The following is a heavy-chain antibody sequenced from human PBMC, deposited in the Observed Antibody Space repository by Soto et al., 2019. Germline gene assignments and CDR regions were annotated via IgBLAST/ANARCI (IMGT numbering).Heavy chain of an antibody. J-gene: IGHJ4*02. V-gene: IGHV2-5*02. CDR3: AHSVVAGLGYYFDY. D-gene: IGHD6-19*01. Sequence: SGPTLVNPTQTLTLTCTFSGFSLSTSGVGVGWIRQPPGKALEWLAVIYWDDDKRYSPSLKSRLTITKDTSKNQVVLTMTNMDPVDTATYYCAHSVVAGLGYYFDYWGQGTLVTVSS. CDR2: IYWDDDK. CDR1: GFSLSTSGVG.